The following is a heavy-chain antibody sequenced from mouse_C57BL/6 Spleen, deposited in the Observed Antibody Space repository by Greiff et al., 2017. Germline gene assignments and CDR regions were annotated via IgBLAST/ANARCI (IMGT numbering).Heavy chain of an antibody. Sequence: VQLQQPGAELVMPGASVKLSCKASGYTFTSYWMHWVKQRPGQGLEWIGEIDPSDSYTNYNQKFKGKSTLTVDKSSSTADMQLSSLTSEDSAVYYCARRDYGNAWFAYWGQGTLVTVSA. CDR2: IDPSDSYT. CDR3: ARRDYGNAWFAY. CDR1: GYTFTSYW. V-gene: IGHV1-69*01. D-gene: IGHD2-1*01. J-gene: IGHJ3*01.